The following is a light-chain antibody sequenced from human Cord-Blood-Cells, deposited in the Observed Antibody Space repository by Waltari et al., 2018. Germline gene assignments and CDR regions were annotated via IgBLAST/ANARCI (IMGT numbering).Light chain of an antibody. CDR1: SSDVGGYNY. Sequence: QSALTQPASVSGSPGQSITLSCTGTSSDVGGYNYVSWYQQHPGKASKLMIYDVSKRPSGVSNRFSGSKSGNTASLTISGLQAEDEADYYCSSYTSSSTLVFGGGTKLTVL. CDR3: SSYTSSSTLV. J-gene: IGLJ2*01. V-gene: IGLV2-14*01. CDR2: DVS.